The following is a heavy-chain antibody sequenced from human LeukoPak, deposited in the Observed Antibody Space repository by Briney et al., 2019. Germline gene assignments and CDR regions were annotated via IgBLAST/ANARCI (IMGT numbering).Heavy chain of an antibody. CDR1: GGSFSGYY. D-gene: IGHD6-6*01. J-gene: IGHJ5*02. Sequence: SETLSLTCAVYGGSFSGYYWSWIRQPPGQGLEWIGEINHSGSTNYNPSLKSRVTISVDTSKNQFSLKLSSVTAADTAVYYCARERSIAARPINWFDPWGQGTLVTVSS. CDR3: ARERSIAARPINWFDP. CDR2: INHSGST. V-gene: IGHV4-34*01.